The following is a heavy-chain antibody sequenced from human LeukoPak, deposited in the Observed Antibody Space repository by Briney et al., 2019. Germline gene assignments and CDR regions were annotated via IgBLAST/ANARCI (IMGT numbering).Heavy chain of an antibody. V-gene: IGHV3-23*01. Sequence: GGSLRLSCVASGFTFSSYAMSWVRQAPGKGLEWVSGISGSGGNTYFADSGKGRFSISRDNSKNTLYLQMNSLRAEDTAVYYCAKCLVPATLEWFDPWGQGTLVTVSS. D-gene: IGHD2-2*01. CDR3: AKCLVPATLEWFDP. CDR2: ISGSGGNT. J-gene: IGHJ5*02. CDR1: GFTFSSYA.